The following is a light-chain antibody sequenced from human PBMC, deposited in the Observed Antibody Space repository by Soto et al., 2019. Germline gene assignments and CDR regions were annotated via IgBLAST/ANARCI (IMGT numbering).Light chain of an antibody. V-gene: IGLV2-14*01. CDR3: SSYTSSIPLYV. Sequence: QYALTQPASVSESPGQSITISCTGTSSDVGGYNYVSWFQQHPGKAPKLMIYDVSKRPSGISNRFSGSKSGNTASLTISGLQAEDEADYYCSSYTSSIPLYVFGTGTKVTVL. CDR1: SSDVGGYNY. CDR2: DVS. J-gene: IGLJ1*01.